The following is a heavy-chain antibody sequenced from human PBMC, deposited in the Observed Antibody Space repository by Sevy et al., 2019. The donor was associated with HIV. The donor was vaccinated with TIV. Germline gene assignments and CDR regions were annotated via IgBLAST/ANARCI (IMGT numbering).Heavy chain of an antibody. CDR2: ISYDGSNK. CDR1: GFTFSSYA. J-gene: IGHJ6*03. D-gene: IGHD3-3*01. V-gene: IGHV3-30-3*01. Sequence: GGSLRLSCAASGFTFSSYALHWVRQAPGKGLEWVAVISYDGSNKYYADSVKGRFTISRDNSKNTLYLQMNSLRAEDTAVYYCARDGRVLEWLLHRVYYYYYMDVWGKGTTVTVSS. CDR3: ARDGRVLEWLLHRVYYYYYMDV.